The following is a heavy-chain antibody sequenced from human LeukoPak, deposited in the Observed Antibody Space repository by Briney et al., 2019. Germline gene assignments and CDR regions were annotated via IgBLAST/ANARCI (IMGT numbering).Heavy chain of an antibody. V-gene: IGHV3-23*01. J-gene: IGHJ6*03. CDR2: ISGSGGST. CDR3: AKDTRWDYYYMDV. D-gene: IGHD4-23*01. CDR1: GFTFSSYG. Sequence: GGSLRLSCAASGFTFSSYGMSWVRQAPGKGLEWVSAISGSGGSTYYADSVKGRFTISRDNSKNTLYLQMNSLRAEDTAVYYCAKDTRWDYYYMDVWGKGTTVTISS.